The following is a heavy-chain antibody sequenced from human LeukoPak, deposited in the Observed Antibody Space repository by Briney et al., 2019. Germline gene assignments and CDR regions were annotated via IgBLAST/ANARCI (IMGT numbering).Heavy chain of an antibody. CDR2: IYYSGST. CDR3: AGASYDSSGVH. V-gene: IGHV4-59*01. J-gene: IGHJ4*02. D-gene: IGHD3-22*01. CDR1: GGSISSYY. Sequence: SETLSLTCTVSGGSISSYYWSWIRQPPGKGLEWIGYIYYSGSTNYNPSLKSRVTISVDMSKNQFSLKLSSVTAADTAVYYCAGASYDSSGVHWGQGTLVTVSS.